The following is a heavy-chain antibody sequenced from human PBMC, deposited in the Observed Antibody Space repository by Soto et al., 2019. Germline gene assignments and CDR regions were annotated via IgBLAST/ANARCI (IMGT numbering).Heavy chain of an antibody. Sequence: QVQLQASGPGLVKPSQTLPLTCTVSGGSISSADYYWSWIRQPPGKGLEWIGYIYYSGSTYYNPSLKSRVTISVDTSKNQFSLKLSSVTAADTAVYYCARQRFPYGMDVWGQGTTVTVSS. J-gene: IGHJ6*02. CDR1: GGSISSADYY. CDR2: IYYSGST. CDR3: ARQRFPYGMDV. D-gene: IGHD3-3*01. V-gene: IGHV4-30-4*01.